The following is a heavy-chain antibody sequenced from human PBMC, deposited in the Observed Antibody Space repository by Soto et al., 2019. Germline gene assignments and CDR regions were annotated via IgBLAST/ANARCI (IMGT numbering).Heavy chain of an antibody. D-gene: IGHD5-12*01. V-gene: IGHV3-23*01. Sequence: GFLTLYCAASGVTVRDYAMIWVRQAPGKGLEWVSGLYGDGNGIHYADSVKGRFTISRDNYENSVYLQMNSLRVEDTAVYYCAKDAVSRDGVWLAHDWGQGAVVTVSS. CDR2: LYGDGNGI. J-gene: IGHJ4*02. CDR3: AKDAVSRDGVWLAHD. CDR1: GVTVRDYA.